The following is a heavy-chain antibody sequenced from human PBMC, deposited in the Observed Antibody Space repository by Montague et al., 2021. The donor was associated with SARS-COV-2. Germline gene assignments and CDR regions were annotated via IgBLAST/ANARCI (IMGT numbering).Heavy chain of an antibody. CDR2: VYYTGNT. V-gene: IGHV4-39*01. D-gene: IGHD2-21*02. CDR1: GGSINNSTHY. Sequence: SETLSLTCTVSGGSINNSTHYWGWIRQPPGQGLEWIGSVYYTGNTYHNPSLKSRVSISVDTSKSQLSLKVMSATAADTAVYYCARRCTRGGYCHASHWGQGTLVTVSS. J-gene: IGHJ4*02. CDR3: ARRCTRGGYCHASH.